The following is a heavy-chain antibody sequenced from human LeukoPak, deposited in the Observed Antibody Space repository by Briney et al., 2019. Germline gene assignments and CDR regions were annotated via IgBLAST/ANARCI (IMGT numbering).Heavy chain of an antibody. Sequence: SETLSLTCTVSGGSISNNNYYWAWMRQPPGKGLECIGSIYYRGSPYYNPSLKSRVTISIDTSKNQFSLRLSSVTAADTAVYYCATWRTAKTGFDYWGQGTLVTVSS. CDR1: GGSISNNNYY. CDR2: IYYRGSP. CDR3: ATWRTAKTGFDY. V-gene: IGHV4-39*01. D-gene: IGHD1-1*01. J-gene: IGHJ4*02.